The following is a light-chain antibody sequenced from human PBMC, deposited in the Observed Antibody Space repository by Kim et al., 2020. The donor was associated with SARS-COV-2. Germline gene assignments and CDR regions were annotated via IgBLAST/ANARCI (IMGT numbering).Light chain of an antibody. CDR1: SLRSYY. CDR2: GKN. CDR3: NSRDSSGNHVV. J-gene: IGLJ2*01. V-gene: IGLV3-19*01. Sequence: SSELTQDPAVSVALGQTVRITCQGDSLRSYYASWYQQKPGRAPVLVIYGKNNRPSGIPDRFSGSSSGNTASLTITGAQAEDEAYYYCNSRDSSGNHVVFG.